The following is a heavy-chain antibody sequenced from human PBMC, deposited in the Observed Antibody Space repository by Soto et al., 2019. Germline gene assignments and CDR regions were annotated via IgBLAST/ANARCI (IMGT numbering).Heavy chain of an antibody. J-gene: IGHJ6*02. CDR1: GYTFTNYG. CDR3: ARVGYYDSSGARNYHYYGMDV. D-gene: IGHD3-22*01. Sequence: ASVKVSCKASGYTFTNYGFSWVRQAPGQGLEWMGWISGYNGNTKYAEKLQGRVTMTTDTSTRTAYMDIRGLRSDDTAIYYCARVGYYDSSGARNYHYYGMDVWGQGTTVTVSS. V-gene: IGHV1-18*01. CDR2: ISGYNGNT.